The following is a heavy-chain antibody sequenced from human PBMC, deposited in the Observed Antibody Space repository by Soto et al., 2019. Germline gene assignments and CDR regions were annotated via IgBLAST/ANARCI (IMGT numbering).Heavy chain of an antibody. D-gene: IGHD2-8*02. V-gene: IGHV3-30*03. CDR2: ISSDGNTK. CDR1: GFTFSNSG. CDR3: TGQVASGY. J-gene: IGHJ4*02. Sequence: QVQLVECGGGVVQPGRSLRLSCAASGFTFSNSGMHWVRQAPGKGLEWVAVISSDGNTKYYADSVKGRFTISRDNSKNTLYLEMNGLRADDAALYYCTGQVASGYWGQGTLVTVSS.